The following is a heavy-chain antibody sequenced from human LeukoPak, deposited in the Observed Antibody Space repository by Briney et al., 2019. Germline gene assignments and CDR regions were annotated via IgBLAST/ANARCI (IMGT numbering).Heavy chain of an antibody. V-gene: IGHV3-48*04. D-gene: IGHD6-19*01. J-gene: IGHJ4*02. CDR1: GFSFSSYG. Sequence: GSLRLSCAASGFSFSSYGLNWVRQAPGKGLEWISYISSSSSIIYYADSVKGRFTISRDNAKNSLFLQMNSLRVEDTAVYFCAGEGSGWYDNYWGQGTLVTVSS. CDR3: AGEGSGWYDNY. CDR2: ISSSSSII.